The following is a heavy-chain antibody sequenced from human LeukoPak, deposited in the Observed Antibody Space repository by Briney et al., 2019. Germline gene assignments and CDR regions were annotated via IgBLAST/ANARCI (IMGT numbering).Heavy chain of an antibody. CDR2: IWYDGSNR. D-gene: IGHD6-13*01. J-gene: IGHJ4*02. V-gene: IGHV3-33*08. CDR3: ARANTMGSSSWFEEVY. Sequence: GGSLRLSCAASGFTFSTYWMSWVRQAPGKGLEWVAVIWYDGSNRYYADSVKGRFTISRGNSKDTLYLQMNSLRAEDTAMYYCARANTMGSSSWFEEVYWGQGTLVTVSS. CDR1: GFTFSTYW.